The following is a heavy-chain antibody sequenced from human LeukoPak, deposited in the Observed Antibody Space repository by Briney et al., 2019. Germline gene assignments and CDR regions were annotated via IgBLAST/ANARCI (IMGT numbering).Heavy chain of an antibody. J-gene: IGHJ2*01. Sequence: GGSLRLSCAASGFTFSSYGVHWVRQAPGKGLEWVAFIRYDGSNKYYADSVKGRFTISRDNSKNTLYLQMNSLRAEDTAVYYCAKPATVVTLDWYFDLWGRGTLVTVSS. D-gene: IGHD4-23*01. V-gene: IGHV3-30*02. CDR1: GFTFSSYG. CDR2: IRYDGSNK. CDR3: AKPATVVTLDWYFDL.